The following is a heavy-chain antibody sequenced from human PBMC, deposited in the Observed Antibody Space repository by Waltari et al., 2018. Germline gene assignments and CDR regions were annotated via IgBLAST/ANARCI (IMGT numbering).Heavy chain of an antibody. CDR2: IRSKTYNPAP. J-gene: IGHJ4*02. CDR1: GYIFADSA. CDR3: TRPSYGDYPH. V-gene: IGHV3-73*01. D-gene: IGHD4-17*01. Sequence: QLVQSGGGLVQPGGSLKLSCAASGYIFADSAIHWIRQAPGNGPEWVCRIRSKTYNPAPVYHVSVKGRFTFSRDDAMNRAYLQMDSLKTEDTAVYYCTRPSYGDYPHGGQGSLVIVSS.